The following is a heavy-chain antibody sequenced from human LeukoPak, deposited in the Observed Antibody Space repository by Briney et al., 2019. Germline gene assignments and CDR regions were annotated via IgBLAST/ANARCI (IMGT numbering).Heavy chain of an antibody. CDR3: AGEILKASSAFDI. CDR1: GFTFSSYG. CDR2: IWYDGSNK. D-gene: IGHD2/OR15-2a*01. Sequence: GRSLRLSCAASGFTFSSYGMHWVRQAPGKGLEWVAVIWYDGSNKYYADSVKGRFTISRDNSKKALYLQMNSLRAEDTAVYYCAGEILKASSAFDIWGQGTMVTVSS. J-gene: IGHJ3*02. V-gene: IGHV3-33*01.